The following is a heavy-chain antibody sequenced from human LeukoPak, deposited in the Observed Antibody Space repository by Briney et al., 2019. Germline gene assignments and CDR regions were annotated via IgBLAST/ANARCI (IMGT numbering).Heavy chain of an antibody. CDR1: GGTFSSYA. D-gene: IGHD1-1*01. CDR3: ARRGERRPYRNWFDP. Sequence: SVKVSCKASGGTFSSYAISWVRQAPGQGLEWMGGIIPIFGTANYAQKFRGRVTITADEPTSTAYMELSSLRSEDTAVYYCARRGERRPYRNWFDPWGQGTLVTVSS. J-gene: IGHJ5*02. CDR2: IIPIFGTA. V-gene: IGHV1-69*13.